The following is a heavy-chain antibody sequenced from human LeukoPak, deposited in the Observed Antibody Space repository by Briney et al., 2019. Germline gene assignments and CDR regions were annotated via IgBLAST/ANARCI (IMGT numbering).Heavy chain of an antibody. Sequence: SETLSLTCTVSGGSISSYYWSWIRQPPGKGLEWIGYIYYSGSTNYNPSLKSRVTISVDTSKNQFSLKLSSVTAADTAVYYCARAGYYYDSSGSYYYGMDVWGQGTTVTVSS. CDR3: ARAGYYYDSSGSYYYGMDV. CDR1: GGSISSYY. V-gene: IGHV4-59*01. J-gene: IGHJ6*02. D-gene: IGHD3-22*01. CDR2: IYYSGST.